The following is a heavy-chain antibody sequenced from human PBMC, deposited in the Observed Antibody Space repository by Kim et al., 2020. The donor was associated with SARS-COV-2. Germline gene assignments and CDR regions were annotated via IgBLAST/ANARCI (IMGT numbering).Heavy chain of an antibody. Sequence: TNEARKRQGRVTMTTDTSTSTAYMELRSLRSDDTAVYYCARDQGQRVSDYWGQGTLVTVSS. V-gene: IGHV1-18*01. CDR2: T. J-gene: IGHJ4*02. CDR3: ARDQGQRVSDY. D-gene: IGHD1-1*01.